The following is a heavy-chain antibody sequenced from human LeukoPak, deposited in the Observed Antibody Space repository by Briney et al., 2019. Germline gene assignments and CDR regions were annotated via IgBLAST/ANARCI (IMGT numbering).Heavy chain of an antibody. CDR2: LNSDGSST. Sequence: GGSLRLSCAASGFTFSSYWMHWVRQAPGKGLVWVSRLNSDGSSTSYADSVKGRFTISRDNVETTLHLQMNNLSAEDTAGYYCARASNRNSINFDYWGQGALVTVSS. V-gene: IGHV3-74*01. CDR3: ARASNRNSINFDY. D-gene: IGHD1-7*01. J-gene: IGHJ4*02. CDR1: GFTFSSYW.